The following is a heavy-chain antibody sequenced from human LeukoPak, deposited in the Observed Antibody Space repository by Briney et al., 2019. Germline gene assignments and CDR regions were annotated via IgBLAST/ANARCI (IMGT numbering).Heavy chain of an antibody. Sequence: GALRLSCAASGFTFSSYAMSWVRQAPGKGLEWVSAISGSGGSTYYADSVKGRFTISRDNSKNTLYLQMNSLRAEDTAVYYCARDNGRTGYYYMDVWGKGTTVTVS. CDR3: ARDNGRTGYYYMDV. V-gene: IGHV3-23*01. D-gene: IGHD2-8*01. CDR2: ISGSGGST. J-gene: IGHJ6*03. CDR1: GFTFSSYA.